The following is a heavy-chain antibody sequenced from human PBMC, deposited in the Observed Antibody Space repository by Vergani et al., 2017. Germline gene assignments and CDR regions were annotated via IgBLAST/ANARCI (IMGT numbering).Heavy chain of an antibody. V-gene: IGHV3-23*01. Sequence: EVQLLESGGGLVQPGGSLRLSCAASGFTFSSYWMSWVRQAPGKGLEWVSAISGSGGSTYYADSVKGRFTISRDNSKNTLYLQMNSLRAEDTAVYYCARDSLDVFFLEWLFTGMDVWGQGTTVTVSS. D-gene: IGHD3-3*01. CDR2: ISGSGGST. CDR3: ARDSLDVFFLEWLFTGMDV. CDR1: GFTFSSYW. J-gene: IGHJ6*02.